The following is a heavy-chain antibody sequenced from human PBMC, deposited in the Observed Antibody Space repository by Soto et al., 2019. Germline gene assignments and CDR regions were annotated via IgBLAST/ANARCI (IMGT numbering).Heavy chain of an antibody. CDR2: IYYAGST. CDR1: DGSLSPNY. V-gene: IGHV4-59*08. J-gene: IGHJ4*02. CDR3: ARLGAYYQALDS. D-gene: IGHD3-22*01. Sequence: PSETLSLTCTVSDGSLSPNYWSWIRQSPGKGLEWIGYIYYAGSTTYNPSLKSRITISLDTSQNEVSLKLSSVTAADTAVYYCARLGAYYQALDSWGRGTLVTGSS.